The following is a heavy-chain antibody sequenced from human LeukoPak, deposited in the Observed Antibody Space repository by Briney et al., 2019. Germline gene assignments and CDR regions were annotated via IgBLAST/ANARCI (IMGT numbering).Heavy chain of an antibody. CDR2: IWSDGSNK. CDR1: GFTFSTYG. V-gene: IGHV3-33*01. D-gene: IGHD6-25*01. Sequence: GGSLSLSCVASGFTFSTYGMHWVRQAPGKGLEWVAVIWSDGSNKYYGDSVKGRFTISRDNSKNTLYLQMNSLRAEDTAVYYCARDSGHAFDIWGQGTMVTVSS. CDR3: ARDSGHAFDI. J-gene: IGHJ3*02.